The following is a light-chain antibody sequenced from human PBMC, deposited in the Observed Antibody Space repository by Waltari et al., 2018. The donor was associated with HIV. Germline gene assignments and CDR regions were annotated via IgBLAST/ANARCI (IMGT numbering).Light chain of an antibody. V-gene: IGKV4-1*01. Sequence: DVVVTQSPDSLAVSVCESVPLNCTSNQGLLYRSENKNFIGRDQQKQQQSPKLLIYWASTGESGVPDRISGSGSGTEFTTNISTLHTGVVAVYYGEQYHRVPYTFGQGTRLQIK. J-gene: IGKJ2*01. CDR1: QGLLYRSENKNF. CDR2: WAS. CDR3: EQYHRVPYT.